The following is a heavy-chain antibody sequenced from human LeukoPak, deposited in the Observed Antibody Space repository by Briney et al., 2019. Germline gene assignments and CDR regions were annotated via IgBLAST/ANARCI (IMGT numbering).Heavy chain of an antibody. Sequence: ASVKVSCKVSGYTLTELSMHWVRQAPGKGLEWMGGFDPEDGETIYAQKFQGRVTMTEDTSTDTAYMELSSLRSDDTAVYYCARVTVVAVSFYYYYMDVWGKGTTVTISS. CDR2: FDPEDGET. V-gene: IGHV1-24*01. D-gene: IGHD2-15*01. CDR3: ARVTVVAVSFYYYYMDV. CDR1: GYTLTELS. J-gene: IGHJ6*03.